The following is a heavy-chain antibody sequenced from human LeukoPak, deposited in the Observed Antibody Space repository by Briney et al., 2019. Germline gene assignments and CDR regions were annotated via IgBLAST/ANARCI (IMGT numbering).Heavy chain of an antibody. J-gene: IGHJ3*02. CDR2: VYDRGTT. V-gene: IGHV4-59*01. Sequence: PSETLSLTCTVSGGSITNDYWSWIRQPPGEGLEWIGYVYDRGTTNYNPSLKSRVIISVDTSKNQFSLNVTTATAGDTARYYCARVCCRSTNCPRRNTFDIWGQGTTVTVSP. CDR1: GGSITNDY. CDR3: ARVCCRSTNCPRRNTFDI. D-gene: IGHD2-2*01.